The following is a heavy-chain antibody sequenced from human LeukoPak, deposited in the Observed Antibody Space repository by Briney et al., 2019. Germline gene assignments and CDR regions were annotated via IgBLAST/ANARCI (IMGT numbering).Heavy chain of an antibody. Sequence: AGGSLRLSCAASGFTFSSYGMHWVRQAPGKGLEWVAVISYDGSNKYYADSVKGRFTISRDNSKNTLYLQMNSLRAEDTAVYYCAKEKRSGYYGYYFDYWGQGTLVTVSS. CDR3: AKEKRSGYYGYYFDY. CDR2: ISYDGSNK. J-gene: IGHJ4*02. V-gene: IGHV3-30*18. CDR1: GFTFSSYG. D-gene: IGHD3-22*01.